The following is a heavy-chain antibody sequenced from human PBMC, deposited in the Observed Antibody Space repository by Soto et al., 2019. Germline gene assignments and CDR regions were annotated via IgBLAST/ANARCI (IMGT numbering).Heavy chain of an antibody. CDR1: GYTFSAYY. V-gene: IGHV1-2*02. J-gene: IGHJ4*02. D-gene: IGHD1-26*01. CDR3: MRGGWVDSPIDY. CDR2: INPSNEIT. Sequence: ASVKVSCKTSGYTFSAYYVHWARLTPGRGFQWLGWINPSNEITTFSQFFQGRVTMTRDTSTNTVHMGLNRLTSDDTAVYYCMRGGWVDSPIDYWGQGNRVTVSS.